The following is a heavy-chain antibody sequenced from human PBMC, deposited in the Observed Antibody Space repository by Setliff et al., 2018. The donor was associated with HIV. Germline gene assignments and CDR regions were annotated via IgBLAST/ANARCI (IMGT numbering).Heavy chain of an antibody. Sequence: ASVKVSCKTSEGTFSSYAISWVRQAPGQGLEWVGGINPLLGTTNFAKKFQGRVTMTADEFPFMVYMELSSLSSEDTAVYYCVRVGPWYYGRSGYLASWDYWGQGTQVTVSS. V-gene: IGHV1-69*13. CDR3: VRVGPWYYGRSGYLASWDY. D-gene: IGHD3-22*01. J-gene: IGHJ4*02. CDR2: INPLLGTT. CDR1: EGTFSSYA.